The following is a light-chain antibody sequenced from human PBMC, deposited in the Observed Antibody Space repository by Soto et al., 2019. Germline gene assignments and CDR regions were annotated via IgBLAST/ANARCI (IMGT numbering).Light chain of an antibody. V-gene: IGLV2-11*01. CDR2: DVS. J-gene: IGLJ2*01. CDR3: CSYAGSHFL. CDR1: SSDVGGYNY. Sequence: QSVLTQPRSVSGSPGQSVTISCTGTSSDVGGYNYVSWYQQHPGKAPKLMIYDVSQRPSVVPDRFSGSKSGNTASLTISGLQAEDEADYYCCSYAGSHFLFGGGTKLTVL.